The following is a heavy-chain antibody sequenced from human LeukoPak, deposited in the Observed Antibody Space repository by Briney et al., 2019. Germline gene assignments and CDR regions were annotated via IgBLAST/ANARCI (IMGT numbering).Heavy chain of an antibody. J-gene: IGHJ4*02. V-gene: IGHV4-59*12. CDR2: IYVTGMT. CDR3: ARPHPLYGGGSFLF. CDR1: GGSISSYF. D-gene: IGHD3-16*01. Sequence: SETPSLTCSVSGGSISSYFWSWIRQPPGKELEWIGYIYVTGMTNYNPSLKSRATISMDTSKNQFSLKLTSVTAADTAVYYCARPHPLYGGGSFLFWGQGLLVTVSS.